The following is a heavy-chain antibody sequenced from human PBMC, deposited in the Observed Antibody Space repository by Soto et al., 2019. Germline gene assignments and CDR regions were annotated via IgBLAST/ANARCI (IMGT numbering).Heavy chain of an antibody. CDR1: GYTLTELS. CDR2: FDPEDGET. J-gene: IGHJ6*02. CDR3: SYSSGWGYYYGMDV. D-gene: IGHD6-19*01. Sequence: GASVKVSCKVSGYTLTELSMHWVRQAPGKGLEWMGGFDPEDGETIYAQKFQGRVTMTEDTSTDTAYMELSSLRSEDTAVYYCSYSSGWGYYYGMDVWGQGTTVTVSS. V-gene: IGHV1-24*01.